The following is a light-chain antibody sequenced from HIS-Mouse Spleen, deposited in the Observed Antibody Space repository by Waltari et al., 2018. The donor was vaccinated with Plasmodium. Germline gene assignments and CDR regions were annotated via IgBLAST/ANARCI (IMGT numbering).Light chain of an antibody. CDR3: QQYGSSPYT. CDR1: QSVSSSY. CDR2: GAS. V-gene: IGKV3-20*01. Sequence: EIVLTQSPGTLSLSPGERATLSCRASQSVSSSYLAWYQQKPGQAPRLLIYGASSRATGITDRFRCSGSGTDFTLTISGLETEDVAVYYCQQYGSSPYTFGQGTKLEIK. J-gene: IGKJ2*01.